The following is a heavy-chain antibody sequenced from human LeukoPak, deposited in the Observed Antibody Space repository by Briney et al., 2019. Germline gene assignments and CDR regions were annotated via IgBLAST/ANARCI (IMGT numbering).Heavy chain of an antibody. CDR1: GYTFTSYG. CDR2: ISAYNGNT. V-gene: IGHV1-18*01. J-gene: IGHJ6*02. D-gene: IGHD3-3*01. CDR3: ARYFWSGRDTIQYYYGMDV. Sequence: GASVKVSCKASGYTFTSYGISWVRQAPGQGLEWMGWISAYNGNTNYAQKLQGRVTMTTDTSTSTAYMELRSLRSDDTAVYYCARYFWSGRDTIQYYYGMDVWGQGTTVTVSS.